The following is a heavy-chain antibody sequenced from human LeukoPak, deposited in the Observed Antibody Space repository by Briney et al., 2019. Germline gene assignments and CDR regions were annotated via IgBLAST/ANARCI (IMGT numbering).Heavy chain of an antibody. J-gene: IGHJ4*02. CDR3: ARGRRNYGAYGGAYYFDY. Sequence: KPSETLSLTCAVYGGSFSGYYRSWIRQPPGKGLEWIGEINHSGSTNYNPSLKSRVTISVDTSKNQFSLKLSSVTAADTAVYYCARGRRNYGAYGGAYYFDYWGQGTLVTVSS. CDR1: GGSFSGYY. CDR2: INHSGST. V-gene: IGHV4-34*01. D-gene: IGHD4-17*01.